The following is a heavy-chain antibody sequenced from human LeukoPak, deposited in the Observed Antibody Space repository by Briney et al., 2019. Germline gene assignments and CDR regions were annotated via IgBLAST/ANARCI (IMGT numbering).Heavy chain of an antibody. J-gene: IGHJ4*02. CDR2: INHSGST. CDR1: GGSFSGYY. V-gene: IGHV4-34*01. CDR3: ARGRKEEMATIFFDY. Sequence: SETLSLTCAVYGGSFSGYYWSWIRQPPGKGLEWIGEINHSGSTNYNPSLKSRVTISVDTSKNQFSLKLSSVTAADTAVYYCARGRKEEMATIFFDYWGQGTLVTVSS. D-gene: IGHD5-24*01.